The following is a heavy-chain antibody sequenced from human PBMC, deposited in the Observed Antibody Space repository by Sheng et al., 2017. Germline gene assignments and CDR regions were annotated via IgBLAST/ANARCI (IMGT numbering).Heavy chain of an antibody. CDR3: ARHRRGDSVVVPAAISVPYYYYGMDV. CDR2: IDPSDSYT. Sequence: EVQLVQSGAEVKKPGESLRISCKGSGYSFTSYWISWVRQMPGKGLEWMGRIDPSDSYTNYSPSFQGHVTISADKSISTAYLQWSSLKASDTAMYYCARHRRGDSVVVPAAISVPYYYYGMDVWGQGTTVTVSS. D-gene: IGHD2-2*01. V-gene: IGHV5-10-1*03. J-gene: IGHJ6*02. CDR1: GYSFTSYW.